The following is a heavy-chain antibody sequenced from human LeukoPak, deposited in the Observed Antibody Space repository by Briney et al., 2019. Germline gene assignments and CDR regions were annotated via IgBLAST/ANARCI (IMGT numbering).Heavy chain of an antibody. CDR2: VSPDGGST. Sequence: GGSLRLSCSASGFIFNNYWMHWVRQAPGKGLVWSSRVSPDGGSTNYADSVKGRFTISRDNAKNTLYLQMNSLSAEDTAIYYCAKVDGTGNSVFDYWGQGTLVPV. J-gene: IGHJ4*02. CDR1: GFIFNNYW. CDR3: AKVDGTGNSVFDY. D-gene: IGHD2-8*02. V-gene: IGHV3-74*01.